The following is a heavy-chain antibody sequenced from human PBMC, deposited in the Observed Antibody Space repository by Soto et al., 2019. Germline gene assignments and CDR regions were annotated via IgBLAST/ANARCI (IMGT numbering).Heavy chain of an antibody. D-gene: IGHD3-10*01. Sequence: VQLVESGGGLIQPGGSLRLSCAASGFTVSSNYMSWVRPAPGKGLEWVSVIYSGGSTYYADSVKGRFTISRHNSKNTLYLQKNSLRAEDTAVYYCARDIRGYYYGMDLWGQGTTVTVSS. J-gene: IGHJ6*02. V-gene: IGHV3-53*04. CDR2: IYSGGST. CDR1: GFTVSSNY. CDR3: ARDIRGYYYGMDL.